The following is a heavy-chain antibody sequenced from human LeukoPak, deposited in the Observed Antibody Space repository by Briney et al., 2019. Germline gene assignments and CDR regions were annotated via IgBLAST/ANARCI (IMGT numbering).Heavy chain of an antibody. D-gene: IGHD3-16*01. V-gene: IGHV4-34*01. CDR3: ASYTPGGAYYFDY. Sequence: SETLSLTCAVYGGSFSGYYWSWIRQPPGKGLEWMGEINHSGSTNYNPSLKSRVTISVDTSKNQFSLKLSSVTAADTAVYYCASYTPGGAYYFDYWGQGTLVTVSS. J-gene: IGHJ4*02. CDR2: INHSGST. CDR1: GGSFSGYY.